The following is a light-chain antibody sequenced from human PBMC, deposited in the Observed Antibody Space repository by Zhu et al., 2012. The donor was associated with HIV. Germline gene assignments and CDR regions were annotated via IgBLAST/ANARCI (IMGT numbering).Light chain of an antibody. J-gene: IGKJ1*01. CDR2: GAS. CDR1: QSINSNY. Sequence: EIVLTQSPDTLSLSPGDRATLACRASQSINSNYLIWYQQKPGQAPRPLIYGASDRASGVPHRFSGSGSGTDFTLTISRLEPEDFAVYYCHQYDRSWTFGHGTKVEIK. CDR3: HQYDRSWT. V-gene: IGKV3-20*01.